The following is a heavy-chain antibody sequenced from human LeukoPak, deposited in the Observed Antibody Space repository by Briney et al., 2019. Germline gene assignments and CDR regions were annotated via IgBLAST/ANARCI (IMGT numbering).Heavy chain of an antibody. D-gene: IGHD2-2*01. J-gene: IGHJ4*02. Sequence: GASVKVSCKVSGYTLTELSMHWVRQAPGKGLEWMGGFDPEDGETIYAQKFQGRVTMTEDTSTDTAYMELSSLRSEDTAVYYCATDFSPRGIVVVPFDYWGQGTLVTVSS. CDR1: GYTLTELS. V-gene: IGHV1-24*01. CDR2: FDPEDGET. CDR3: ATDFSPRGIVVVPFDY.